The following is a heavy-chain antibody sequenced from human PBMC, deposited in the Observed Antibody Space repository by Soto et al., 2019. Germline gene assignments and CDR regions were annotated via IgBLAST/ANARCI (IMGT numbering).Heavy chain of an antibody. D-gene: IGHD5-18*01. CDR3: ARDGRKELWVEGLNTLDV. Sequence: QVQLVQSGPEMKKPGASVKVSCKASGYTFSNYGISWVRQAPGQGLEWVGWISGHNGQTKSAQKFWGRVTMSTDISTSKAYMEMKSLRSDDTAMDVWARDGRKELWVEGLNTLDVWGQGTTVTVSS. J-gene: IGHJ6*02. CDR2: ISGHNGQT. V-gene: IGHV1-18*01. CDR1: GYTFSNYG.